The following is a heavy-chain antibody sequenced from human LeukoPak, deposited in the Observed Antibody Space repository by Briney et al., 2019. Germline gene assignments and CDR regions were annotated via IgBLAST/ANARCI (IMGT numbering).Heavy chain of an antibody. CDR3: ARDGQYSSGWYKGGMDV. D-gene: IGHD6-19*01. Sequence: GGSLRLSCAASGFTFNDYYMSWLRQAPGKGLEGVSYISSRSSFTNYAVSVKGRFTISRDNAKNSLYLQVNTLRAEDTAVYYCARDGQYSSGWYKGGMDVWGKGTTVTVSS. CDR2: ISSRSSFT. CDR1: GFTFNDYY. V-gene: IGHV3-11*06. J-gene: IGHJ6*04.